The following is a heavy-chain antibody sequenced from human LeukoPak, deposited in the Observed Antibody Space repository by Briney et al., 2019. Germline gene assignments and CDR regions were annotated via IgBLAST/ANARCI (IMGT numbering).Heavy chain of an antibody. D-gene: IGHD2-2*01. CDR3: ARRGQEGPAASPYYYYSMDV. J-gene: IGHJ6*02. V-gene: IGHV5-51*01. CDR1: GYSFTSYW. Sequence: GESLKISCKGSGYSFTSYWIGWVRQMPGKGLEWMGIIYPGDPDTRYSPSLQGQVTISADKSISTAYLQWSSLRASDTAIYYCARRGQEGPAASPYYYYSMDVWGQGTTVTVSS. CDR2: IYPGDPDT.